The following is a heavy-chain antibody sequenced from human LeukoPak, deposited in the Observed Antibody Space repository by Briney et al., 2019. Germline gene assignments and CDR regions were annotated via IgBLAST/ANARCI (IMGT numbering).Heavy chain of an antibody. V-gene: IGHV4-59*01. CDR1: GGSISSYY. J-gene: IGHJ4*02. D-gene: IGHD3-16*02. CDR2: IYYSGST. CDR3: ARAVVTFGGVIVEFDY. Sequence: SSETLSLTRTVSGGSISSYYWSWIRQPPGKGLEWIGYIYYSGSTNYNPSLKSRVTISVDTSKNQFSLKLSSVTAADTAVYYCARAVVTFGGVIVEFDYWGQGTLVTVSS.